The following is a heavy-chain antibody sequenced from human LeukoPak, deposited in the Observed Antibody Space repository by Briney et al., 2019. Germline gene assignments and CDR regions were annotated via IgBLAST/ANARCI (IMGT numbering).Heavy chain of an antibody. J-gene: IGHJ4*02. CDR1: GFTFSSYG. V-gene: IGHV3-30*02. CDR3: ARDLGYSSGPNY. D-gene: IGHD6-19*01. Sequence: GGSLRLSCAASGFTFSSYGMRWVRQAPGKGLEWVAFIRYDGSNKYYADSVKGRFTISRDNSKNSLYLQMNSLRAEDTAVYYCARDLGYSSGPNYWGQGTRVTVSS. CDR2: IRYDGSNK.